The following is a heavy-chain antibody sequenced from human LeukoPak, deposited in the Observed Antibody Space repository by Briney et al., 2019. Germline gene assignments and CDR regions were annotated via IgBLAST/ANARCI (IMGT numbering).Heavy chain of an antibody. V-gene: IGHV4-34*01. CDR1: GGSFSGYY. Sequence: SETLSLTCAVNGGSFSGYYWSWIRQPPGKGLEWIGEINHSGSTNYNPSLKSRVTISVDTSKNQFSLKLSSVTAADTAVYYCARVYVVDTAMVHFDYWGQGTLVTVSS. D-gene: IGHD5-18*01. CDR2: INHSGST. J-gene: IGHJ4*02. CDR3: ARVYVVDTAMVHFDY.